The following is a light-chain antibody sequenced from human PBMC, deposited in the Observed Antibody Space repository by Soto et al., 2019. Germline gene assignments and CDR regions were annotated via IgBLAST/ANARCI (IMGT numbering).Light chain of an antibody. Sequence: QSALTQPASVSGSPGQSITISCTGTSSDVGGYNHVSWYQQHPGKAPKLIIYEVRKRPSGVSNRFSGSKSGNTASLTISGLQAEDEADYYCCSYAGSSTLVFGGGTKLTVL. CDR2: EVR. CDR3: CSYAGSSTLV. J-gene: IGLJ2*01. CDR1: SSDVGGYNH. V-gene: IGLV2-23*02.